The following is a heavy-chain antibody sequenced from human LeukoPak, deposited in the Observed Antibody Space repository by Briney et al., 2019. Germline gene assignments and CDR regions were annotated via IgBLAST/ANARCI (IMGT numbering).Heavy chain of an antibody. V-gene: IGHV3-23*01. CDR1: GFTFSSYD. D-gene: IGHD6-19*01. Sequence: PGGSLRLSCAASGFTFSSYDMSGVRQAPGKGLEWVSEISGSGDSTYSTDSVKGRFTISRDNSKNTLYLQMNSLRAEDTAVYSYAQDMRDSGRFTFDYWGQGTLVTVSS. J-gene: IGHJ4*02. CDR3: AQDMRDSGRFTFDY. CDR2: ISGSGDST.